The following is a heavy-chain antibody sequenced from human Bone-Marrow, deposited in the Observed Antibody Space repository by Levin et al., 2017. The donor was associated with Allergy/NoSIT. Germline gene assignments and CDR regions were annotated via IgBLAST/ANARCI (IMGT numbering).Heavy chain of an antibody. CDR1: GYKSTNYW. J-gene: IGHJ4*02. Sequence: KFGESLKISCQGSGYKSTNYWIAWVRQMPGKGLEWMGIIYPGDSDTKYSPSFEGQITISADKSISTAYLQWSSLKASDTAMYYCARTRRFGEQLEVGFDHWGQGTLVTVSS. CDR3: ARTRRFGEQLEVGFDH. CDR2: IYPGDSDT. V-gene: IGHV5-51*01. D-gene: IGHD3-10*01.